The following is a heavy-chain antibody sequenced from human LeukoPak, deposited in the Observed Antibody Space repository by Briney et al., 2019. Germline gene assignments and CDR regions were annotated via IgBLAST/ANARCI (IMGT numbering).Heavy chain of an antibody. CDR2: ISSSGSTI. Sequence: PGGSLRLSCAASGFTFSSYEMNWVRQAPGKGLEWVSYISSSGSTIYYADSVKGRFTISRDNAKNSLYLQMNSLKTEDTAVYYCTTDSAFDYWGQGALVTVSS. V-gene: IGHV3-48*03. J-gene: IGHJ4*02. CDR1: GFTFSSYE. CDR3: TTDSAFDY.